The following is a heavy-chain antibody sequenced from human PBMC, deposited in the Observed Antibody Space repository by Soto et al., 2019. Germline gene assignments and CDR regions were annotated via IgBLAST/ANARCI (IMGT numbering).Heavy chain of an antibody. V-gene: IGHV3-48*02. J-gene: IGHJ4*02. CDR1: GFTFSSYS. CDR3: ARDSYDILTGYYPLPFDY. D-gene: IGHD3-9*01. CDR2: ISSSSSTI. Sequence: GGSLRLSCAASGFTFSSYSMNWVRQAPGKGLEWVSYISSSSSTIYYADSVKGRFTISRDNAKNSLYLQMNSLRDEDTAVYYCARDSYDILTGYYPLPFDYWGQGTLVTVSS.